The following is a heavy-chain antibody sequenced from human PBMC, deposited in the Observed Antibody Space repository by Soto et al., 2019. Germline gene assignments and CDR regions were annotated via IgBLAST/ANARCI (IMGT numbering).Heavy chain of an antibody. CDR1: GGSISSSSYY. J-gene: IGHJ4*02. CDR3: ARGAGWYGD. Sequence: SETLSLTCTVSGGSISSSSYYWSWLRQPPGKGLEWIAYVHSNGNTNYNPSLKSRVTISLDTSKNQFSLSLRSVTAADTAVDYCARGAGWYGDWGQGTLVTVSS. CDR2: VHSNGNT. D-gene: IGHD6-19*01. V-gene: IGHV4-61*01.